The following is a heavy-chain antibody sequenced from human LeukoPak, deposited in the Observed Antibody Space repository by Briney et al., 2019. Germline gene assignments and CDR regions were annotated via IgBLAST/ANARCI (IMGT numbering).Heavy chain of an antibody. CDR1: GYTFTSYY. V-gene: IGHV1-46*01. Sequence: ASVKVSCKASGYTFTSYYMHWVRQAPGQGLEWMGIINPSGGSTSHAQKFQGRVTLTRDTSTSTVYMELSSLRSEDTAVYYCAREGRMVSIYYYMDVWGKGTTVTVSS. D-gene: IGHD2/OR15-2a*01. CDR2: INPSGGST. CDR3: AREGRMVSIYYYMDV. J-gene: IGHJ6*03.